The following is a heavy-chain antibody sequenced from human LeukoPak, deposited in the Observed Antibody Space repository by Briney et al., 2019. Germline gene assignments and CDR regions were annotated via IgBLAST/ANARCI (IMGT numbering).Heavy chain of an antibody. CDR2: IYYSGST. Sequence: SETLSLTCTVSGGSISSSSYYWGWIRQPPGKGLEWIGSIYYSGSTYYNPSLKSRVTISVDTSKNQFSLKLSSVTAADTAVYYCASHRWGSGIDWGQGTLVTVSS. CDR1: GGSISSSSYY. J-gene: IGHJ4*02. D-gene: IGHD3-10*01. CDR3: ASHRWGSGID. V-gene: IGHV4-39*01.